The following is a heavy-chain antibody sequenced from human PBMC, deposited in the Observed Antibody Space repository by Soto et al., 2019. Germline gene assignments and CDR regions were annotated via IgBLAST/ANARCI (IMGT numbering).Heavy chain of an antibody. Sequence: QGQLVQSGAEVKKPGSSVKVSCKASGGTFSSYAISWVRQAPGQGLEWMGGIIPIFGTANYAQKFQGRVTITADEATRTAYMELSSLRSEDTAVYYCARSPPIAAAARRGDYFDYWGQGTLVTVSS. J-gene: IGHJ4*02. CDR1: GGTFSSYA. D-gene: IGHD6-13*01. V-gene: IGHV1-69*01. CDR2: IIPIFGTA. CDR3: ARSPPIAAAARRGDYFDY.